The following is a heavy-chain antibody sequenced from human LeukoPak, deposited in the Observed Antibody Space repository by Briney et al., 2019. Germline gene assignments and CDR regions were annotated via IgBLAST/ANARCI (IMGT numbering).Heavy chain of an antibody. Sequence: SETLSLTCTVSGGSISSYYWSWIRQPPGKGLEWIGYIYYSGSTNYNPSLKSRVTISVDTSKNQISLKLSSVTAADTAVYYCARSVTWFDPWGQGTLVTVSS. CDR2: IYYSGST. CDR1: GGSISSYY. V-gene: IGHV4-59*01. D-gene: IGHD4-11*01. J-gene: IGHJ5*02. CDR3: ARSVTWFDP.